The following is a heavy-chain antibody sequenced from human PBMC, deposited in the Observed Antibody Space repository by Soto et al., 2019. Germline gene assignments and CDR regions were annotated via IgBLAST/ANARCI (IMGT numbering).Heavy chain of an antibody. CDR3: ARHTHDYICDY. V-gene: IGHV4-39*01. D-gene: IGHD4-4*01. Sequence: PSETLSLTCTVSGGSISSSSYYWGWIRQPPGKGLEWIGSIYYSGSTYYNPSLKSRVTISVDTSKNQFSLKLSSVTAADTAVYYCARHTHDYICDYWGQGTLVTVSS. CDR1: GGSISSSSYY. CDR2: IYYSGST. J-gene: IGHJ4*02.